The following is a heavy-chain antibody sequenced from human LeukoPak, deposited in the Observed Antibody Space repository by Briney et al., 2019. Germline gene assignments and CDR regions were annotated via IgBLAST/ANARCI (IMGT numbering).Heavy chain of an antibody. CDR1: GFTFSSYW. CDR3: ARGGGLDF. D-gene: IGHD3-16*01. V-gene: IGHV3-7*03. J-gene: IGHJ6*02. CDR2: INHNGNVN. Sequence: GGSLRLSCAASGFTFSSYWMNWARQAPGKGLEWVASINHNGNVNYYVDSVKGRFTISRDNAKNSLYLQMSNLRAEDTAVYFCARGGGLDFWGQGATVTVSS.